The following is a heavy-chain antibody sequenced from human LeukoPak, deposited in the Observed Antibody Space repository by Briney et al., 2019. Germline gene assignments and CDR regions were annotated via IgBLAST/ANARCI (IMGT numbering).Heavy chain of an antibody. V-gene: IGHV3-21*01. CDR2: IDSTSSYI. CDR1: GFTFNSYT. CDR3: ARESPGASLY. J-gene: IGHJ4*02. Sequence: GGSLRLSCAASGFTFNSYTMNWVRQAPGQGLEWVSSIDSTSSYIFYADSVKGRFTISRDNAQSSLFLQMDSLRVEDTAAYYCARESPGASLYWGQGTLVTVSS.